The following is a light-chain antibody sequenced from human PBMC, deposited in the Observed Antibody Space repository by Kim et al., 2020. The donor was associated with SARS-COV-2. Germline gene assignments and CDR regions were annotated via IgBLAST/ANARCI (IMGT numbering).Light chain of an antibody. J-gene: IGKJ1*01. CDR2: KAS. CDR3: QQNYSSPLT. Sequence: DIQMTQSPSTLSASVGDRVTITCRASQSIRNFLNWYQQKPGKAPTLLIYKASRLQSGVPSRFSGSGSGTEFTLTISSLQPDDSATYYCQQNYSSPLTFGEGTKVDIK. CDR1: QSIRNF. V-gene: IGKV1-39*01.